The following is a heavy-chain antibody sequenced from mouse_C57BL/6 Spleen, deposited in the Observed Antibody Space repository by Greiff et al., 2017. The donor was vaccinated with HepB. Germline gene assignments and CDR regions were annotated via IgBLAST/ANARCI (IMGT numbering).Heavy chain of an antibody. Sequence: QVQLQQPGAELVKPGASVKVSCKASGYTFTSYWMHWVKQRPGQGLEWIGRIYPGDGDTNYNGKFKGKATLTADKSSSTAYMQLSSLTSEDSAVYFCARELGGYFDVWAQGPRSPSPQ. D-gene: IGHD4-1*01. J-gene: IGHJ1*03. CDR2: IYPGDGDT. CDR3: ARELGGYFDV. V-gene: IGHV1-74*01. CDR1: GYTFTSYW.